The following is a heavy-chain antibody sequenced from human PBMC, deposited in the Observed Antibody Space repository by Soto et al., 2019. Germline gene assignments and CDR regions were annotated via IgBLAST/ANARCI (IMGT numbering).Heavy chain of an antibody. Sequence: HPGGSLRLSCAASGFTFSSYAMSWVRQAPGKGLEWVSAISGSGGSTYYADSVKGRFTISRDNSKNTLYLQMNSLRAEDTAVYYCAWPITSVMTTVSWGFDIWGQGTMVTVSS. CDR1: GFTFSSYA. V-gene: IGHV3-23*01. D-gene: IGHD4-17*01. CDR2: ISGSGGST. J-gene: IGHJ3*02. CDR3: AWPITSVMTTVSWGFDI.